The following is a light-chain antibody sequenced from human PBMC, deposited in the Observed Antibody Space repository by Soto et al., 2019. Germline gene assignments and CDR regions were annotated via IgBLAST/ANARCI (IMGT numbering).Light chain of an antibody. Sequence: QSLLTQPASVSGSPGQSITISCTGTSSDVGSYNLVSWYQQHPGKAPKLMIYEVSKRPSGVSNRFSGSKSGNTASLTISGLQAEDEADYYCCSYAGSSTSYVFGTGT. J-gene: IGLJ1*01. CDR3: CSYAGSSTSYV. V-gene: IGLV2-23*02. CDR2: EVS. CDR1: SSDVGSYNL.